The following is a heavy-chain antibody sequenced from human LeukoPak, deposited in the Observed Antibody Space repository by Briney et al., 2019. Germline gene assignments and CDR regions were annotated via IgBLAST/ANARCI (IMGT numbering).Heavy chain of an antibody. V-gene: IGHV4-59*08. Sequence: PSETLSLTCTVSGGSISSYYWSWIRQPPGKGLEWIGYIYYSGSTNYNPSLKSRVTISVDTSKNQFSLKLSSVTAADTAVYYCARHLYYYYGMDVWGQGTTVTVSS. CDR1: GGSISSYY. CDR2: IYYSGST. J-gene: IGHJ6*02. CDR3: ARHLYYYYGMDV.